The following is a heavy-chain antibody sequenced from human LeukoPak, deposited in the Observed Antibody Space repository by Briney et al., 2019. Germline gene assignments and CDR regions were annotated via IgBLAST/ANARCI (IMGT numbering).Heavy chain of an antibody. CDR2: IYSGGST. D-gene: IGHD3-22*01. Sequence: GGSLRLSCAASGFTVSSNYMSWVRQAPGKGLEWVSVIYSGGSTYYADSVKGRFTISRDNSKNTLYLQMNSLRAEDTAVYYCARGRFNYDSSGYSSFYHWGQGTLVTVSS. J-gene: IGHJ4*02. CDR1: GFTVSSNY. V-gene: IGHV3-53*01. CDR3: ARGRFNYDSSGYSSFYH.